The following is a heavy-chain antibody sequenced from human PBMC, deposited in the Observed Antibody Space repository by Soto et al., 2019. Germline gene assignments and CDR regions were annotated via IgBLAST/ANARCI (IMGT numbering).Heavy chain of an antibody. Sequence: GASVKLSCQASGYTFTSYDINLVRQATRQGLEWMGWMNPNSGNTGYAQKFQGRVTMTRNTSISTAYMELSSLRSEDTAVYYCARGTTVTTYTGTEDWFDPWGQGTLVTVSS. D-gene: IGHD4-17*01. CDR2: MNPNSGNT. CDR3: ARGTTVTTYTGTEDWFDP. J-gene: IGHJ5*02. CDR1: GYTFTSYD. V-gene: IGHV1-8*01.